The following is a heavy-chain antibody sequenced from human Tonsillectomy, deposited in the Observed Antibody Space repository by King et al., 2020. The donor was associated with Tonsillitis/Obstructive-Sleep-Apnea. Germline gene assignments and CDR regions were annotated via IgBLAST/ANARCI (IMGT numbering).Heavy chain of an antibody. CDR3: ARSYIAAAGTGAYYYYYMDV. Sequence: QLVQSGAEVKKPGESLKISCEGSGYNFNTYWIGWVRQMPGKGLEWMGIIYPGDSDTRYSPSFQSQVTISADKSISTAYLQWSSLKASDTAMYYCARSYIAAAGTGAYYYYYMDVWGRGTTVTVSS. D-gene: IGHD6-13*01. V-gene: IGHV5-51*01. CDR2: IYPGDSDT. CDR1: GYNFNTYW. J-gene: IGHJ6*03.